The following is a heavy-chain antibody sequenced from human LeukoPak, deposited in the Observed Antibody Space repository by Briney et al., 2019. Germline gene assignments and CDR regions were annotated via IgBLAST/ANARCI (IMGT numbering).Heavy chain of an antibody. CDR1: GYTFTNYD. Sequence: ASVKVSCKASGYTFTNYDVNWVRQATGQGLEWMGWMNPTSGKAGFAQRFQGRVTMTTDTSTSTAYMELRSLRSDDTAVYYCARSRSEASYGVNWGQGTLVTVSS. CDR3: ARSRSEASYGVN. V-gene: IGHV1-8*01. D-gene: IGHD5-18*01. CDR2: MNPTSGKA. J-gene: IGHJ4*02.